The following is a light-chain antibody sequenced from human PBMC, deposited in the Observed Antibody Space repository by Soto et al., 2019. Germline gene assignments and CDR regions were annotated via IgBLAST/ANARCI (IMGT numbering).Light chain of an antibody. V-gene: IGLV1-40*01. CDR2: GNS. J-gene: IGLJ3*02. CDR3: QSYDSSLSPWV. CDR1: SSNIGAGYD. Sequence: QSVLTQPPSVSGAPGQRVTISCTGSSSNIGAGYDVHWYQQLPGTAPKLLIYGNSNRPSGVPDRFSGSKSGTSASLAITGLQAEYEADYYCQSYDSSLSPWVFGGGTKLTVL.